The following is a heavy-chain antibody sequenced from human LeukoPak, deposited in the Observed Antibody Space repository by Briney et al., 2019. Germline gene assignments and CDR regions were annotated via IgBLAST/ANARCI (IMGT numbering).Heavy chain of an antibody. CDR3: ARQESGPYHYMDV. D-gene: IGHD3-3*01. Sequence: SETLSLTCTVSGGSISSYYWTWIRQAPGKGLEWIGYVYYSVSSDYNPSLKSRVSISQDTSKNQVSLKLSSVTAADTAVYYCARQESGPYHYMDVWGKGTTVTVSS. CDR2: VYYSVSS. V-gene: IGHV4-59*08. CDR1: GGSISSYY. J-gene: IGHJ6*03.